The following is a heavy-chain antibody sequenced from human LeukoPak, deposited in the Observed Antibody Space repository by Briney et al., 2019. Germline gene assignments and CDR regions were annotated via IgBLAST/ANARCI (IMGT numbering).Heavy chain of an antibody. CDR2: MNPNSGNT. D-gene: IGHD6-13*01. CDR1: RYTFTSYD. V-gene: IGHV1-8*01. J-gene: IGHJ4*02. Sequence: GGSVKVSCKASRYTFTSYDINWVRQATGQGLERMGWMNPNSGNTDYAQKFQGRVTMNRNTSISTAYMELSSLRSEDTAVYYCARGHGIAAAVDFDYWGQGTLVTVSS. CDR3: ARGHGIAAAVDFDY.